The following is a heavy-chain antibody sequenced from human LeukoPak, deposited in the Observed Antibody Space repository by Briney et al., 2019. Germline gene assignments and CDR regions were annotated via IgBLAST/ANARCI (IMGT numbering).Heavy chain of an antibody. CDR3: AKDSSGGWLRSYYFDS. D-gene: IGHD5-24*01. J-gene: IGHJ4*02. V-gene: IGHV3-7*03. CDR1: GFTFSSYW. CDR2: IKEDGSEK. Sequence: SGGSLRLSCAASGFTFSSYWMSWVRQAPGKGLEWVANIKEDGSEKYYVASVRGRFTISRDTARNSLYLQMNSLRAEDTAAYYCAKDSSGGWLRSYYFDSWGQGTLVTVSS.